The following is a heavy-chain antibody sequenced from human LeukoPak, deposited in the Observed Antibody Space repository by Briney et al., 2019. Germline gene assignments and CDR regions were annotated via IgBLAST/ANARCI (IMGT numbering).Heavy chain of an antibody. CDR2: MNHSGST. CDR1: GGSFRGYY. J-gene: IGHJ6*04. D-gene: IGHD2-2*01. Sequence: SETLSLTCAVYGGSFRGYYWIWMRQPPGKGLEGIGEMNHSGSTNYNPSLKSRVTISVDTYKNQFSLKLSSVTAADTAVYSCARGPRPRIVVVPAAMRGGGRYYYGMDVWGKGTTVTVSS. CDR3: ARGPRPRIVVVPAAMRGGGRYYYGMDV. V-gene: IGHV4-34*01.